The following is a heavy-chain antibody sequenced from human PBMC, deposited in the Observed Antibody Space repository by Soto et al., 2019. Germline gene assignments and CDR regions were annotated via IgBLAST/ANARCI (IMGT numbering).Heavy chain of an antibody. CDR1: GYSFTNYW. Sequence: PGESLKISCKGSGYSFTNYWIAWVRQMSGKGLEWMGIISPGDSYTRYSPSFEGQVTISADKSINTAYLQWSSLKASDTAMYYYARLGYSGFGGGHWGQGTLVTVSS. CDR2: ISPGDSYT. D-gene: IGHD5-12*01. CDR3: ARLGYSGFGGGH. J-gene: IGHJ4*02. V-gene: IGHV5-51*01.